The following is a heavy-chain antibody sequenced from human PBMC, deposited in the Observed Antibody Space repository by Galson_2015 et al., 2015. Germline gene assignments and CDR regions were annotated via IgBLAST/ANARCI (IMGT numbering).Heavy chain of an antibody. Sequence: SLRLSCAASGFTFRSYWMSWVRQTPGKGLEWVANIKQDGSEQYYVDSVRGRFTISRDNAKNSLYLQMNSLRAGDTALYYCARDRKDYDFWSGYYLFDYWGQGTLVTVSS. D-gene: IGHD3-3*01. CDR2: IKQDGSEQ. V-gene: IGHV3-7*01. CDR3: ARDRKDYDFWSGYYLFDY. CDR1: GFTFRSYW. J-gene: IGHJ4*02.